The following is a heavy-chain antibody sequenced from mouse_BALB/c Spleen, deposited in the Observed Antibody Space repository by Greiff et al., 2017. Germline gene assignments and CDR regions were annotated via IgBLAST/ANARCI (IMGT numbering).Heavy chain of an antibody. CDR3: AREVYGRDYFAMDY. J-gene: IGHJ4*01. CDR2: IDPANGNT. CDR1: GFNIKDTY. V-gene: IGHV14-3*02. D-gene: IGHD1-1*01. Sequence: EVQLQESGAELVKPGASVKLSCTASGFNIKDTYMHWVKQRPEQGLEWIGRIDPANGNTKYDPKFQGKATITADTSSNTAYLQLSSLTSEDTAVYYCAREVYGRDYFAMDYWGQGTSVTVSS.